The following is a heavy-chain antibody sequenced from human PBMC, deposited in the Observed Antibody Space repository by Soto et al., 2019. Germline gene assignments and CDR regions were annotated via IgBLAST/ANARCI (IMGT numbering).Heavy chain of an antibody. CDR3: ARGFSSVSMDA. Sequence: PSETLSLTCTFSCDSVSSGAYYWSWIRQPPGKGLEWIGYIYSSGSANYNPALKSRVTISRDTSKNQISLKVASVTAADTAGYYCARGFSSVSMDAWGQGTTVTVSS. CDR1: CDSVSSGAYY. J-gene: IGHJ6*02. CDR2: IYSSGSA. V-gene: IGHV4-61*08. D-gene: IGHD6-19*01.